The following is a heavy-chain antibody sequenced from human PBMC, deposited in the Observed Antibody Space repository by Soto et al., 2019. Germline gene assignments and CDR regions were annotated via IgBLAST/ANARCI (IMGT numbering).Heavy chain of an antibody. Sequence: ASVKVSCKASGYTFTSYGISWLRQSPGQGLEWMGWISAYNGNTNYAQKLQGRVTMTTDTSTSTAYMELRSLRSDDTAVYYCAREKEVTYYDFWSGYYNYYYYYGMDVWGQGTTVTVSS. J-gene: IGHJ6*02. D-gene: IGHD3-3*01. CDR1: GYTFTSYG. CDR3: AREKEVTYYDFWSGYYNYYYYYGMDV. CDR2: ISAYNGNT. V-gene: IGHV1-18*01.